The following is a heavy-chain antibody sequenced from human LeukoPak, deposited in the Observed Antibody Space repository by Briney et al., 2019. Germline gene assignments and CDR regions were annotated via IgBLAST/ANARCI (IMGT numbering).Heavy chain of an antibody. CDR2: IYFSGGS. V-gene: IGHV4-61*08. CDR3: ARVPYYYYGMDV. Sequence: PSETLSLTCTVSGGSVSSNDYYWSWIRQPPGKGLEWIGYIYFSGGSDYNPSLKGRVTISVDTSKNQFSLILISVTAADTAVYYCARVPYYYYGMDVWGQGTTVTVSS. CDR1: GGSVSSNDYY. J-gene: IGHJ6*02.